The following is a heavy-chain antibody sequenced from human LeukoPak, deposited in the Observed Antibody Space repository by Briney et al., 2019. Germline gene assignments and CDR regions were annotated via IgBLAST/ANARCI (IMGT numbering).Heavy chain of an antibody. CDR2: IRYDGSNK. CDR1: GFTFSSYG. J-gene: IGHJ4*02. CDR3: AKEHLGYCSSTSCYLDY. Sequence: PGGSLRLSCAASGFTFSSYGMHWVRQAPGKGLEWVAFIRYDGSNKYYADSVKGRFTISRDNSKNTLYLQMSSLRAEDTAVYYCAKEHLGYCSSTSCYLDYWGQGTLVTVSS. V-gene: IGHV3-30*02. D-gene: IGHD2-2*01.